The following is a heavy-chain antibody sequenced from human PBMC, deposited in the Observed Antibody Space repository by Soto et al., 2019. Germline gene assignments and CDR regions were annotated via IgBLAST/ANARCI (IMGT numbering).Heavy chain of an antibody. CDR3: ARPLGISGSYPYWFDP. D-gene: IGHD3-10*01. J-gene: IGHJ5*02. Sequence: EVQLVESGGGLVQPGGSLRLSCAASGFTFSSYSMNWVRQAPGKGLEWVSYISSSSSTIYYADSVKGRFTISRDNAKNSLYLQMNSLRAEDTAVYYCARPLGISGSYPYWFDPWGQGTLVTVSS. V-gene: IGHV3-48*01. CDR2: ISSSSSTI. CDR1: GFTFSSYS.